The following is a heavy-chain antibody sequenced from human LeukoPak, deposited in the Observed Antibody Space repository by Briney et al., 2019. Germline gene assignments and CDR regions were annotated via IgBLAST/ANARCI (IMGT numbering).Heavy chain of an antibody. Sequence: GASVEVSCKASGYTFTSYGFSWVRQAPGQGLEWMGWISAYSGNTKYAQKLQGRVTMTTDTSTSTAYLELRSLISDDTAVYYCARDRRFDDFWSGFRDFWGQGTLVTVSS. J-gene: IGHJ4*02. CDR3: ARDRRFDDFWSGFRDF. CDR1: GYTFTSYG. CDR2: ISAYSGNT. D-gene: IGHD3-3*01. V-gene: IGHV1-18*01.